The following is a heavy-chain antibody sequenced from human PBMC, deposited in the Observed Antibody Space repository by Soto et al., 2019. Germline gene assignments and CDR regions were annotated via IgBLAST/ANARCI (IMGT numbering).Heavy chain of an antibody. V-gene: IGHV1-18*01. D-gene: IGHD1-26*01. J-gene: IGHJ4*02. Sequence: ASVKVSCKASGYTFTSYGISWVRQAPGQGLEWMGWISAYNANTNYAQRLQGRVTMTTDTSTSTSYMELRSLRSDDTAVYFCARDRLGATGDYWGQGTLVTVSS. CDR1: GYTFTSYG. CDR3: ARDRLGATGDY. CDR2: ISAYNANT.